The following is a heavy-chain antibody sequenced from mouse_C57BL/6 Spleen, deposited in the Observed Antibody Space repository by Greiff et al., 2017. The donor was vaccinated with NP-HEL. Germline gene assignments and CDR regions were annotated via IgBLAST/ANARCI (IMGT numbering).Heavy chain of an antibody. V-gene: IGHV1-82*01. CDR3: GGYYSNYELYFDV. CDR1: GYAFSSSW. CDR2: IYPGDGDT. Sequence: QVQLKESGPELVKPGASVKISCKASGYAFSSSWMNWVKQRPGKGLEWIGRIYPGDGDTNYNGKFKGKATLTADKSSSTAYMQLSSLTSEDSAVYFCGGYYSNYELYFDVWGTGTTVTVSS. J-gene: IGHJ1*03. D-gene: IGHD2-5*01.